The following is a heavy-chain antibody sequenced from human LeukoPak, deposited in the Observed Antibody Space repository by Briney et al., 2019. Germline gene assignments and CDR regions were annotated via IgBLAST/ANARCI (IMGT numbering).Heavy chain of an antibody. CDR3: ARKGNGALDI. D-gene: IGHD1-1*01. Sequence: GGSLRLSCAASGFTFSSYAMSWVRQAPGKGLGWVSAISGSGGSTYYADSVKGRFTISRDNSKNMLYMQMNSLRAEDTALYYCARKGNGALDIWGQGTMVTVSS. V-gene: IGHV3-23*01. CDR2: ISGSGGST. CDR1: GFTFSSYA. J-gene: IGHJ3*02.